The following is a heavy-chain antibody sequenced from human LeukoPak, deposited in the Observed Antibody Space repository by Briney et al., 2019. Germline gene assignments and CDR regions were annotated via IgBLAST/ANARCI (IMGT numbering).Heavy chain of an antibody. CDR1: GFTFNNYG. V-gene: IGHV3-23*01. D-gene: IGHD1-1*01. CDR2: ISDNGGKT. J-gene: IGHJ4*02. CDR3: GKDWKVES. Sequence: GGSLRLSCAASGFTFNNYGLTWVRQAPGKGLEWVSAISDNGGKTYYADSVKGRSTISRDNSKNRLYLQMHSLRAEDTAVYYCGKDWKVESWGQGTLVTVSS.